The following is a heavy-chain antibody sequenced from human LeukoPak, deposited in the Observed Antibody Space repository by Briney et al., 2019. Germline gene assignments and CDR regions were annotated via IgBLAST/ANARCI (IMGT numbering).Heavy chain of an antibody. CDR2: INPNSGGT. J-gene: IGHJ4*02. D-gene: IGHD4-17*01. V-gene: IGHV1-2*04. Sequence: GASVKVSCKASGYTFTGYHMHWVRQAPGQGLEWMGWINPNSGGTNYAQKFQGWVTMTRDTSISAAYMELSRLRSDDTAVYYCARALTVTGSFDYWGQGTLVTVSS. CDR1: GYTFTGYH. CDR3: ARALTVTGSFDY.